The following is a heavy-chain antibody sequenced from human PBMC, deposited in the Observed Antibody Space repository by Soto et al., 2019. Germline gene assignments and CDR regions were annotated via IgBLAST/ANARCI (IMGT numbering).Heavy chain of an antibody. V-gene: IGHV3-30-3*01. D-gene: IGHD4-17*01. CDR1: GFTFSSYA. CDR3: AREGGDGDYPGYFDY. J-gene: IGHJ4*02. CDR2: ISYDGSKK. Sequence: QVQLVEAGGGVVQPGRSLRLSCAASGFTFSSYAMHWVRQAPGKGLEWVAVISYDGSKKYYADSVKGRFTVSRDNSKNTLYLQMNSMRGEDTEVYASAREGGDGDYPGYFDYWGQGTLVIVSS.